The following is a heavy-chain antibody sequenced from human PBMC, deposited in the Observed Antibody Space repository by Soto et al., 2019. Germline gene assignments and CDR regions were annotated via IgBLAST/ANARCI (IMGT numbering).Heavy chain of an antibody. CDR1: XXTFSGSA. Sequence: XLRLSCAAXXXTFSGSAMHXXRQASGKGLGWVGRIRSKANSYATAYAASVKGRFTISRDDSKNTXXLQMNSLKTEDTAVYYCTSYSSGWYGIHYYGMDVWGQGTTVTVS. V-gene: IGHV3-73*01. CDR3: TSYSSGWYGIHYYGMDV. J-gene: IGHJ6*02. D-gene: IGHD6-19*01. CDR2: IRSKANSYAT.